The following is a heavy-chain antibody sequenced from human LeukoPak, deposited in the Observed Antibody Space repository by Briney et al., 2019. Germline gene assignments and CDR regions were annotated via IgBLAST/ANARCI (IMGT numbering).Heavy chain of an antibody. Sequence: SQTLSLTCTVSGGSISSGSYYWSWIRQPAGKGLEWIGRIYTSGSTNYNASLKSRVTISVDTSKNKFSLKLSSVTAADTAVYYCERDRPRYSSGLGEDAFDIWGQGPMVTVSS. D-gene: IGHD5-18*01. CDR3: ERDRPRYSSGLGEDAFDI. CDR2: IYTSGST. V-gene: IGHV4-61*02. CDR1: GGSISSGSYY. J-gene: IGHJ3*02.